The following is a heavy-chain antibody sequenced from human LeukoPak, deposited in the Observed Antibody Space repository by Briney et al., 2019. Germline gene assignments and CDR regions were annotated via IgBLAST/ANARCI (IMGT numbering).Heavy chain of an antibody. V-gene: IGHV4-39*01. Sequence: PSDTLSLTCTVSGGSISSTSYYWGWIRQPPGKVLEWFGRICYRGITYYHPSLKSRVTISVDTSKNQLSLKLSSVTAADTAVYYCARLWRDCSTTSCYDEMVHYYYGMDVWGQGTTVTVSS. D-gene: IGHD2-2*01. J-gene: IGHJ6*02. CDR3: ARLWRDCSTTSCYDEMVHYYYGMDV. CDR2: ICYRGIT. CDR1: GGSISSTSYY.